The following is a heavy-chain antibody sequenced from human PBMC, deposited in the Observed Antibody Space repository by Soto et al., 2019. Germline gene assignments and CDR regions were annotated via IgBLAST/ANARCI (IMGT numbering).Heavy chain of an antibody. CDR1: GFTFSSYW. D-gene: IGHD3-3*01. V-gene: IGHV3-7*01. J-gene: IGHJ4*02. Sequence: PGGSLRLSCAASGFTFSSYWMSWVRQAPGKGLERVANIKQDGSEKYYVDSVKGRFTISRDNAKNSLYLQMNSLRAEDTAVYNCAKDKLVAFYDFLIVYYPLESMGYFDYWGQGTLGTVSS. CDR2: IKQDGSEK. CDR3: AKDKLVAFYDFLIVYYPLESMGYFDY.